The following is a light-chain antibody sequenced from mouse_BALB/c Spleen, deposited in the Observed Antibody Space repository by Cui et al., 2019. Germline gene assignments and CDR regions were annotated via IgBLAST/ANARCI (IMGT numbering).Light chain of an antibody. CDR2: HGT. V-gene: IGKV14-100*01. CDR3: VQYAQFPWT. CDR1: QSISSN. J-gene: IGKJ1*01. Sequence: DILMTQSPSSMSVSLGDTVSITCHASQSISSNIGWLQQKPGKSFKGLIYHGTNLEDGVPSRFSGSGSGADYSLTISSLESEDFADYYCVQYAQFPWTFGGGTKLEIK.